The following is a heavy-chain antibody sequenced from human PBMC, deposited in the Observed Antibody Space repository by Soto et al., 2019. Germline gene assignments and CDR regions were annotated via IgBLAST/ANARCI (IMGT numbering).Heavy chain of an antibody. CDR3: ERGRGDVVVVAARLPPDY. CDR2: IYYSGST. D-gene: IGHD2-15*01. V-gene: IGHV4-31*03. J-gene: IGHJ4*02. Sequence: QVQLQESGPGLVKPSQTLSLTCTVSGGSISSGGYYWSWIRQHPGKGLEWIGYIYYSGSTYYNPSLKSRVTISVDTSKNQCSLKLSSVTAADTAVYYCERGRGDVVVVAARLPPDYWGQGTLVTVSS. CDR1: GGSISSGGYY.